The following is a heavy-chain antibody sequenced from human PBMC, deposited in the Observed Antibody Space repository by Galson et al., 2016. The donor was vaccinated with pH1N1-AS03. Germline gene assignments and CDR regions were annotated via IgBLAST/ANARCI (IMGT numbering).Heavy chain of an antibody. CDR2: IIGAGGVP. V-gene: IGHV3-23*01. J-gene: IGHJ4*02. D-gene: IGHD6-19*01. CDR1: GFTFSSYA. Sequence: SLRLSCAASGFTFSSYAMSWVRQAPGKGLEWVASIIGAGGVPYYAGSVKGRFAVSRDTSENTVYLQLDRLRAEDTSVYYCAKAKEAVADRRGYFFDDWGQGTLVTVSS. CDR3: AKAKEAVADRRGYFFDD.